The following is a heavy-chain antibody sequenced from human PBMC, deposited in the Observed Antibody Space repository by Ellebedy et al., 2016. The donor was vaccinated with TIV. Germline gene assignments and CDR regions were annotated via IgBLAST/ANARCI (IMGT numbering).Heavy chain of an antibody. D-gene: IGHD2-15*01. J-gene: IGHJ4*02. CDR2: IYYSGST. CDR1: GGSISDYY. CDR3: ARVIDCSGGSCQYY. Sequence: SETLSLTCTVSGGSISDYYWSWIRQPPGKGLEWIGYIYYSGSTNYNPSLKSRVTISVDTSKNQFSLNLSSVTAADTAVYYCARVIDCSGGSCQYYWGQGTLVTVSS. V-gene: IGHV4-59*01.